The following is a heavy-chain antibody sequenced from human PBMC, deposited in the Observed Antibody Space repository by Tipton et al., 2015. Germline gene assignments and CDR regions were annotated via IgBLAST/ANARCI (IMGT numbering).Heavy chain of an antibody. J-gene: IGHJ6*02. CDR3: ARDHGDRASIRFGGMDV. Sequence: SLRLSCAASGFTFSTYAMHWVRQAPGKGLEWVAVIAFDARNTYYADSVKGRFTLSRDNSKNTLYLQIDSLRPDDSAVYYCARDHGDRASIRFGGMDVWGQGTTVTVSS. D-gene: IGHD3-3*01. CDR1: GFTFSTYA. CDR2: IAFDARNT. V-gene: IGHV3-30*04.